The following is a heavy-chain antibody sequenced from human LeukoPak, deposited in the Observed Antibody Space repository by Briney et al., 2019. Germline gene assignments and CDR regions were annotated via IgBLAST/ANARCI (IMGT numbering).Heavy chain of an antibody. Sequence: SETLSLTCSVSGGSVSNYYWSWIRQPPGKGLEWIGYVYYTGSTNYNPSLKSRVTMFEDKSKNRFSLRLYSVTVADTAVCYCARHFAYSSSSYFDYWGQGSLVTVSS. CDR1: GGSVSNYY. J-gene: IGHJ4*02. CDR2: VYYTGST. CDR3: ARHFAYSSSSYFDY. D-gene: IGHD6-6*01. V-gene: IGHV4-59*08.